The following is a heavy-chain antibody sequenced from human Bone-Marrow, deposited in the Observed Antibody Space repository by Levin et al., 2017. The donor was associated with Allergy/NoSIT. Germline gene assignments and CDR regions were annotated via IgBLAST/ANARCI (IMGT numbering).Heavy chain of an antibody. CDR1: GFTFSSAW. J-gene: IGHJ5*01. CDR2: IRNKTDGGTA. Sequence: PGGSLRLSCAASGFTFSSAWMNWVRQAPGKGLEWVGRIRNKTDGGTADYAAPVKGRFTISRDDSKSTVYLQMNGLKTEDTAIYYCATDVGGNERIRLFGVVVILGVSFDSWGQGTQVTVSS. D-gene: IGHD3-3*01. V-gene: IGHV3-15*01. CDR3: ATDVGGNERIRLFGVVVILGVSFDS.